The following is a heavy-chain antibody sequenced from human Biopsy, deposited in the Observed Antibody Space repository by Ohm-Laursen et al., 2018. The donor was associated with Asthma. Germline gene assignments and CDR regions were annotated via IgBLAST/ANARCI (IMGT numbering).Heavy chain of an antibody. D-gene: IGHD1-1*01. CDR2: ISKDASTQ. CDR1: GFSLSNFA. V-gene: IGHV3-30*01. CDR3: VRDGTDDAFDI. Sequence: SLRPSCTASGFSLSNFAIHWVRQAPGKGLEWVGVISKDASTQDYADSVKGRFTMARDNSKNTLDLQMNSLREEDTAVYYCVRDGTDDAFDIWGQGTVVSVSS. J-gene: IGHJ3*02.